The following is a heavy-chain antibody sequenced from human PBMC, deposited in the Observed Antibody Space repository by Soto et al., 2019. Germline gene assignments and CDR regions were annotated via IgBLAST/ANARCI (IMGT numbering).Heavy chain of an antibody. CDR1: GYTFTSYG. CDR3: ARLENIVATITDY. D-gene: IGHD5-12*01. Sequence: VASVKVSCKASGYTFTSYGISWVRQAPGQGLEWMGWISAYNGNTNYAQKLQGRVTMTTETSTSTAYMELRGLRSDDTAVYYCARLENIVATITDYWGQGTLVTVSS. J-gene: IGHJ4*02. CDR2: ISAYNGNT. V-gene: IGHV1-18*01.